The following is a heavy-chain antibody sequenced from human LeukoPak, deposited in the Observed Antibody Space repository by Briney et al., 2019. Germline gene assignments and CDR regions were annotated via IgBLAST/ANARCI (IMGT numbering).Heavy chain of an antibody. CDR1: GFTFGSYG. CDR2: IRYDGSNK. J-gene: IGHJ2*01. CDR3: AKPSLYYYDTSGYYRYWYFDL. D-gene: IGHD3-22*01. Sequence: PGGSLRLSCAASGFTFGSYGIHWVRQAPGKGLEWVAFIRYDGSNKYYVDSVKGRFTISRDNSKNTLYLQMNSLRAEDTAVYYCAKPSLYYYDTSGYYRYWYFDLWGRGTLVTVSS. V-gene: IGHV3-30*02.